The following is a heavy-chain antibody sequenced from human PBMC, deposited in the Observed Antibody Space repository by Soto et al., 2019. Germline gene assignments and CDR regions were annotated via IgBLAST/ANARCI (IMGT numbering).Heavy chain of an antibody. Sequence: QVQLVQSGAEVRKPGASVKVSCEASGYTFTSYDIYWVRQATGQGLEWMGWMNPNTGNSGYAQKFQGRVTMTSDTSKSTAHMEVSSLRSVDTAVYYCARRAETNGWNGFGADKYYFDFWGQGTLVTVSS. J-gene: IGHJ4*02. D-gene: IGHD1-1*01. V-gene: IGHV1-8*01. CDR1: GYTFTSYD. CDR3: ARRAETNGWNGFGADKYYFDF. CDR2: MNPNTGNS.